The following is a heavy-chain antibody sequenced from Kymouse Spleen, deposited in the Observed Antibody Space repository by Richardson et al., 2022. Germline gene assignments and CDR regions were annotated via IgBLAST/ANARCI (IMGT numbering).Heavy chain of an antibody. CDR1: GGSFSGYY. D-gene: IGHD2-15*01. J-gene: IGHJ6*02. CDR2: INHSGST. Sequence: QVQLQQWGAGLLKPSETLSLTCAVYGGSFSGYYWSWIRQPPGKGLEWIGEINHSGSTNYNPSLKSRVTISVDTSKNQFSLKLSSVTAADTAVYYCARSGDYGMDVWGQGTTVTVSS. V-gene: IGHV4-34*01. CDR3: ARSGDYGMDV.